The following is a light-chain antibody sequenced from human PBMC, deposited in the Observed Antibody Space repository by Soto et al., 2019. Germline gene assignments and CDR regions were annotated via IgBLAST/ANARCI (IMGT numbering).Light chain of an antibody. V-gene: IGLV2-14*01. CDR3: SSYTSTLRVV. CDR2: EVS. CDR1: SSDVGGYIY. J-gene: IGLJ3*02. Sequence: QSALTQPPSASGSPGQSVTISCTGTSSDVGGYIYVSWYQQHPGKAPKLMIYEVSNRPSGVSNRFSGSKSGNTASLTISGLQAEDEADYYCSSYTSTLRVVFGGGTKLTVL.